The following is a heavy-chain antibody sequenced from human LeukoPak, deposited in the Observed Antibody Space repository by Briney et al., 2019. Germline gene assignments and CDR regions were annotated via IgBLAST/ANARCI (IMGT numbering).Heavy chain of an antibody. J-gene: IGHJ5*02. CDR3: ARSGALYNWFDP. V-gene: IGHV4-4*08. CDR1: GGSISSYY. D-gene: IGHD3-10*01. Sequence: SETLSLTCTVSGGSISSYYWSWIRQPPGKGLERIGYIYTSGSTNYNPSLKSRVTISVDTSKNQFSLKLSSVTAADTAVYYCARSGALYNWFDPWGQGTLVTVSS. CDR2: IYTSGST.